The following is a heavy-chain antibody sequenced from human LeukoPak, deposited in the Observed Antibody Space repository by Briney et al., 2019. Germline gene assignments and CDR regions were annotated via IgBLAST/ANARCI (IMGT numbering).Heavy chain of an antibody. CDR2: INYNGAIT. CDR3: ARDRLGPSFSVSHFDL. J-gene: IGHJ4*02. D-gene: IGHD3-3*02. Sequence: PGRSLRLSCPPSAFTFVDYGLSCVRRPPGNWLEWLCAINYNGAITDYTDSMKGPFTISTTNAKNSLYLRMDSLRAEDTALYYCARDRLGPSFSVSHFDLWGQGTLVTVSS. V-gene: IGHV3-20*04. CDR1: AFTFVDYG.